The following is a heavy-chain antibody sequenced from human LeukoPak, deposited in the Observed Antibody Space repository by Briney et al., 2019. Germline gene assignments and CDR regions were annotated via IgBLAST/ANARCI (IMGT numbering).Heavy chain of an antibody. J-gene: IGHJ5*02. V-gene: IGHV3-15*01. D-gene: IGHD5-12*01. Sequence: GGSLRLSCAASGFTFSNAWTSWVRQAPGKGLEWVGRIKSKTDGGTTDYAAPVKGRFTISRDDSKNTLYLQMNSLKTEDTAVYYCTTDPPFIVATIYHRWFDPWGQGTLVTVSS. CDR2: IKSKTDGGTT. CDR1: GFTFSNAW. CDR3: TTDPPFIVATIYHRWFDP.